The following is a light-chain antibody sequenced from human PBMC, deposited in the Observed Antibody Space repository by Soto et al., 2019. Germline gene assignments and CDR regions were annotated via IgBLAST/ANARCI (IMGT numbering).Light chain of an antibody. J-gene: IGLJ1*01. CDR3: TSYTSSSPYV. CDR1: SSDVGGYNY. V-gene: IGLV2-14*01. CDR2: EVS. Sequence: QSALTQPASVSGSPGQSITISCTGTSSDVGGYNYVYWYQQHPVKAPKLMIYEVSNRPSGVSNRFPGSKSGNTASLTISGPQAQDEADYYCTSYTSSSPYVFGTGTKLTVL.